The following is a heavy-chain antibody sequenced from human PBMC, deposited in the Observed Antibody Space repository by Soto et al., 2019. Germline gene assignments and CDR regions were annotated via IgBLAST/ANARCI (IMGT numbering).Heavy chain of an antibody. J-gene: IGHJ4*02. CDR2: IYDSGST. Sequence: SETLSLTCTVSGGSITSGGYYWSWIRQHPGKGLEWLGYIYDSGSTFYNPSLKSRIALSVDTSKNQFSLKLSSVTVADTAVYFCARKQAGYFYGIDYWGQGTLVTVSS. CDR3: ARKQAGYFYGIDY. V-gene: IGHV4-31*03. D-gene: IGHD3-10*01. CDR1: GGSITSGGYY.